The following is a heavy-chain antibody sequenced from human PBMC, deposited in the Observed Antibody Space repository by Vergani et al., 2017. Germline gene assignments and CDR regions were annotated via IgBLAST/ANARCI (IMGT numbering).Heavy chain of an antibody. CDR2: IIPIFGTA. V-gene: IGHV1-69*01. D-gene: IGHD3-3*01. Sequence: QVQLVQSGAEVKKPGSSVKVSCKASGGTFSSYAISWVRQAPGQGLEWMGGIIPIFGTANYAQKFQGRVTNTADDSTSTAYMELSSLRSEDTAVYYCASGSGYSPSGYYYYYYGMDVWGQGTTVTVSS. CDR3: ASGSGYSPSGYYYYYYGMDV. CDR1: GGTFSSYA. J-gene: IGHJ6*02.